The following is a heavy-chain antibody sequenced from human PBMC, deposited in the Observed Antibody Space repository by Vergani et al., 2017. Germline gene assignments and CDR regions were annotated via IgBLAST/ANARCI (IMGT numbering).Heavy chain of an antibody. CDR3: ASNPYYYGSGSYYNDY. J-gene: IGHJ4*02. V-gene: IGHV3-48*04. D-gene: IGHD3-10*01. Sequence: EVQLLESGGSLKQPGGSVRLSCAASGFTFSTYAMHWIRQAPGKGLEWVSYISSSGSTIYYADSVKGRFTISRDNAKNSLYLQMNSLRAEDTAVYYCASNPYYYGSGSYYNDYWGQGTLVTVSS. CDR2: ISSSGSTI. CDR1: GFTFSTYA.